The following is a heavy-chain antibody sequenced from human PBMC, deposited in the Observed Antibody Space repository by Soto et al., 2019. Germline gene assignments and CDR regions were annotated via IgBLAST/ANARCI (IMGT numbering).Heavy chain of an antibody. V-gene: IGHV1-69*12. CDR2: IIPIFGTA. CDR1: GGTFSSYA. Sequence: QVQLVQSGAEVKKPGSSVKVSCKASGGTFSSYAISWVRQAPGQGLEWMGGIIPIFGTANYAQKFQGRVTITADESPSTEHMELSSLGSEDTTVYYCASDKDVLVPAAMSYYYGMDVWGQGTTVTVSS. D-gene: IGHD2-2*01. CDR3: ASDKDVLVPAAMSYYYGMDV. J-gene: IGHJ6*02.